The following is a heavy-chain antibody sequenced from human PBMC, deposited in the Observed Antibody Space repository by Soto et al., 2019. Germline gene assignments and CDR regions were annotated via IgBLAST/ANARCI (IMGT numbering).Heavy chain of an antibody. J-gene: IGHJ6*02. CDR2: INHSGST. CDR3: ARGLRAVAGTPPVGMDV. D-gene: IGHD6-19*01. Sequence: QVQLQQWGAGLLKPSETLSLTCAVYGGSFSGYYWSWIRQPPGKGLEWIGEINHSGSTNYNPSLKSRVTISVDTSKNQFSLKLSSVTAADTAVYYCARGLRAVAGTPPVGMDVWGQGTTVTVSS. V-gene: IGHV4-34*01. CDR1: GGSFSGYY.